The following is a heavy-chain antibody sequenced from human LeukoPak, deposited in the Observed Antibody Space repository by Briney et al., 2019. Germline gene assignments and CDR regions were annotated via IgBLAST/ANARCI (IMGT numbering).Heavy chain of an antibody. D-gene: IGHD6-13*01. J-gene: IGHJ4*02. CDR2: ISGSGGST. CDR1: GFTFSSYS. V-gene: IGHV3-23*01. CDR3: AKDPPYSSSWYRFFDY. Sequence: PGGSLRLSCAASGFTFSSYSMNWVRQAPGKGLEWVSAISGSGGSTYYADSVKGRFTISRDNSKNTLYLQMNSLRAEDTAVYYCAKDPPYSSSWYRFFDYWGQGTLVTVSS.